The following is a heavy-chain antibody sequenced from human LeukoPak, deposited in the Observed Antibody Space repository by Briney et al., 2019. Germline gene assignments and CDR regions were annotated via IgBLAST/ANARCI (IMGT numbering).Heavy chain of an antibody. J-gene: IGHJ5*02. V-gene: IGHV3-33*01. D-gene: IGHD5-18*01. CDR2: IWYDGSNK. CDR3: AREKAIQLWLAGYNWFDP. CDR1: GFTFSSYG. Sequence: PGGSLRLSCAASGFTFSSYGMHWVRQAPGKGLEWVAVIWYDGSNKYYADSVKGRFTISRDNSKNTLYLQMNSLRAEDTAVYYCAREKAIQLWLAGYNWFDPWGQGTLVTVSS.